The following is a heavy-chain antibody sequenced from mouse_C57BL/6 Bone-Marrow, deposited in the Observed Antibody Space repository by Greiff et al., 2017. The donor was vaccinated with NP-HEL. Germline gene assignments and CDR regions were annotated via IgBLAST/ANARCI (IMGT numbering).Heavy chain of an antibody. CDR3: ASRGWYFDV. CDR2: IDPSDSYT. J-gene: IGHJ1*03. V-gene: IGHV1-69*01. Sequence: VKLQQPGAELVMPGASVKLSCKASGYTFTSYWMHWVKQRPGQGLEWIGEIDPSDSYTNYNQKFKGKSTLTVDKSSSTAYMQLSSLTSEDSAVYYCASRGWYFDVWGTGTTVTVSS. CDR1: GYTFTSYW.